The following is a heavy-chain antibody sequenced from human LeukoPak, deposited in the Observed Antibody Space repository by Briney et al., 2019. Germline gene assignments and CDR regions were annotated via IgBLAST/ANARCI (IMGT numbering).Heavy chain of an antibody. CDR3: ARDRQYSSSPRGYFDL. Sequence: PSETLSLTCTVSGGSISSYYWSLIRQPAGKGLEWIGRIYTSGSTNYNPSLKSRVTMSVDTSKNQFSLKLSSVTAADTAVYYCARDRQYSSSPRGYFDLWGRGTLVTVSS. D-gene: IGHD6-6*01. V-gene: IGHV4-4*07. CDR1: GGSISSYY. J-gene: IGHJ2*01. CDR2: IYTSGST.